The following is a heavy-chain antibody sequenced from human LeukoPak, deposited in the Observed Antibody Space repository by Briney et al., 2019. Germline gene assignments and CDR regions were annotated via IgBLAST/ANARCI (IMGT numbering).Heavy chain of an antibody. CDR2: ISGSGGST. CDR3: AKVPLHGSGSYSDY. Sequence: GGSLRLSCAASGFTFSSYAMSWVRQAPGKGLEWVSAISGSGGSTYYAGSVKGRFTISRDNSKNTLYLQMNSLRAEDTAVYYCAKVPLHGSGSYSDYWGQGTLVTVSS. V-gene: IGHV3-23*01. J-gene: IGHJ4*02. CDR1: GFTFSSYA. D-gene: IGHD3-10*01.